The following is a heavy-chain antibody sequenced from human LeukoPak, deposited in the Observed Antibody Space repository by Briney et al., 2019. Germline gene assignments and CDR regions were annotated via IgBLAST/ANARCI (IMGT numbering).Heavy chain of an antibody. CDR1: GYTFTSYG. Sequence: ASVKVSCKASGYTFTSYGISWVRQAPGQGLEGMGGIIPIFGTANYAQKFQGRVTITADGSTSTAYMELSSLRSEDTAVYYCAGEVRGVMISPWGQGTLVTVSS. CDR3: AGEVRGVMISP. CDR2: IIPIFGTA. J-gene: IGHJ5*02. D-gene: IGHD3-10*01. V-gene: IGHV1-69*13.